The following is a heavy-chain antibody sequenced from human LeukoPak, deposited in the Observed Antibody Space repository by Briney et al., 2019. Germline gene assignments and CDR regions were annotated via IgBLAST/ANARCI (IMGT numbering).Heavy chain of an antibody. CDR2: ISYDGSFQ. V-gene: IGHV3-30*04. CDR3: AREIRGYYAAY. Sequence: PGGSLRLSCAASGFNFVNYAMPWVRQAPGKGLDWVALISYDGSFQSYADSVKGRFTISRDSSTNTVSLQMNSLRDEDTAMYYCAREIRGYYAAYWGQGILSPSPQ. CDR1: GFNFVNYA. J-gene: IGHJ4*02. D-gene: IGHD3-3*01.